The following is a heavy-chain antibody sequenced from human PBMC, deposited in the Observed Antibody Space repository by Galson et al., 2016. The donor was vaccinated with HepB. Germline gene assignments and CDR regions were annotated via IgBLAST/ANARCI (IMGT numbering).Heavy chain of an antibody. CDR3: ARDYNSVTPYPDY. Sequence: SVKVSCKASGYTFIGYYLHWVRQAPGQGLEWMGWINPNSGGTNYAQKFQGRVTMTRDTSIRIAYMELRRLTSDDTAVYYCARDYNSVTPYPDYWGQGTLVTVSS. J-gene: IGHJ4*02. D-gene: IGHD2/OR15-2a*01. CDR1: GYTFIGYY. CDR2: INPNSGGT. V-gene: IGHV1-2*02.